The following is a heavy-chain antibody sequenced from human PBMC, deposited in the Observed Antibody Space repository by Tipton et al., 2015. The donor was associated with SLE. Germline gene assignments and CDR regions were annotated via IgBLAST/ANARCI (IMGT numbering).Heavy chain of an antibody. CDR1: GFTFGSYD. CDR2: ISYDGSNK. V-gene: IGHV3-30*04. J-gene: IGHJ6*02. Sequence: RSLRLSCAASGFTFGSYDMHWVRQAPGKGLEWVAVISYDGSNKYYADSVKGRFTISRDNSKNTLYLQMNSLRAEDTAVYYCAGRIGGYYGMDVWGQGTTVTVSS. CDR3: AGRIGGYYGMDV. D-gene: IGHD2-15*01.